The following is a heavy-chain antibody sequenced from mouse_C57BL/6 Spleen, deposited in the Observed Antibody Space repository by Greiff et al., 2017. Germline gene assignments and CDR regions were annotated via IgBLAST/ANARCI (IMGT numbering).Heavy chain of an antibody. D-gene: IGHD1-1*01. V-gene: IGHV2-6*03. CDR1: GFSLTSYG. Sequence: VQLQQSGPGLVAPSQSLSITCTVSGFSLTSYGVHWVRQPPGKGLEWLVVIWSDGSTTYNSALKSRLSISKDNSKSQVFLKMNSLQTDDTAMYYCARGGSSYVYYTMDYWGLGTSVTVSS. J-gene: IGHJ4*01. CDR3: ARGGSSYVYYTMDY. CDR2: IWSDGST.